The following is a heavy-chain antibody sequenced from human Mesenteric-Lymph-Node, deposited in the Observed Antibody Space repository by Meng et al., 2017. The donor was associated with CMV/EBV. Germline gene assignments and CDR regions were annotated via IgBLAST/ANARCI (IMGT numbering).Heavy chain of an antibody. CDR1: GYTFTGYY. CDR2: INPNSGGT. J-gene: IGHJ6*02. Sequence: ASVKVSCKASGYTFTGYYMHWVRQAPGQGLEWMGWINPNSGGTNYAQKFQGRVTTTRDTSISTAYMELSRLRSDDTAVYYCARDWGYCSSTSCYGMDVWGQGTTVTVSS. D-gene: IGHD2-2*01. V-gene: IGHV1-2*02. CDR3: ARDWGYCSSTSCYGMDV.